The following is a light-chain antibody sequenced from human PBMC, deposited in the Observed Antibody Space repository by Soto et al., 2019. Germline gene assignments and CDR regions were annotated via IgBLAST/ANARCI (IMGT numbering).Light chain of an antibody. V-gene: IGKV1-5*03. CDR1: QSISSW. J-gene: IGKJ3*01. Sequence: DIQMTQSPSTLSASVGDRVTITCRASQSISSWLAWYQQKPGKAPKLLIYKASNLESGVPSRFSGSGSGTEFTLTISSLQPDDCATYYCQQYNDYLLTFGPGTKVDFK. CDR3: QQYNDYLLT. CDR2: KAS.